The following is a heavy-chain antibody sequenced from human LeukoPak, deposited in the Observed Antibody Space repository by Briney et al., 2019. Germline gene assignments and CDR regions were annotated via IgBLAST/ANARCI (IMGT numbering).Heavy chain of an antibody. V-gene: IGHV3-21*01. J-gene: IGHJ4*02. Sequence: GGSLRLSCAASGFTFSSYSMNRVRQAPGKGLEWVSSISSSSSYIYYADSVKGRFTISRDNAKNSLYLQMNSLRAEDTAVYYCARGRLPDYDFWSGYYTGADYWGQGTLVTVSS. CDR1: GFTFSSYS. CDR2: ISSSSSYI. CDR3: ARGRLPDYDFWSGYYTGADY. D-gene: IGHD3-3*01.